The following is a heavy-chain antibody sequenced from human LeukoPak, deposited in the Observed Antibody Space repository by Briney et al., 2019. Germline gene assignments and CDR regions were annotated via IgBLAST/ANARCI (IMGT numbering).Heavy chain of an antibody. CDR1: GFTFRSYW. J-gene: IGHJ4*02. D-gene: IGHD3-22*01. CDR3: YYYDYYDISGNDY. V-gene: IGHV3-7*03. CDR2: IKQDGSEK. Sequence: GGSLRLSCAASGFTFRSYWMSWVRQAPGKGLEWVANIKQDGSEKYYVDSVKGRFTISRGNAKSSLSLQMNSLRAEDTAVYYCYYYDYYDISGNDYWGQGTLVTVSS.